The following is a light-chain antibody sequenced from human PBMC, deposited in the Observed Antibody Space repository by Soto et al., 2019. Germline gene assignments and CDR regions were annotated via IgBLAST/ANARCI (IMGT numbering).Light chain of an antibody. V-gene: IGKV3-15*01. Sequence: IVMTQSPATLSVSPVERVTLSCRAXPSVSTNLAWYPQKPGHPPRLXIXGQXTRATGIPGRFIGSGSDREFTLTISGLQSEEFAVYYCQQYNIWPPWTFGQGTKVDIK. CDR3: QQYNIWPPWT. CDR2: GQX. CDR1: PSVSTN. J-gene: IGKJ1*01.